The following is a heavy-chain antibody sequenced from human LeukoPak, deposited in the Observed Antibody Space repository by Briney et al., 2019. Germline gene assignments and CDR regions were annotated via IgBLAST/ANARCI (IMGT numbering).Heavy chain of an antibody. CDR2: IYYSGST. J-gene: IGHJ4*02. D-gene: IGHD6-6*01. CDR1: GGSISSHY. CDR3: ARESRVPEYFDY. Sequence: SETLSLTCTVSGGSISSHYWSWIRQPAGKGLEWIGYIYYSGSTNYNPSLKSRVTISVDTSKNQFSLKLSSVTAADTAVYYCARESRVPEYFDYWGQGTLVTVSS. V-gene: IGHV4-59*11.